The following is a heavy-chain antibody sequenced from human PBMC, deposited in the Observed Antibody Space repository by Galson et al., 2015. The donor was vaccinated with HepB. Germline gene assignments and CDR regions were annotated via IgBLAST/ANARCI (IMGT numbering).Heavy chain of an antibody. J-gene: IGHJ6*02. CDR2: ISLYSGNM. D-gene: IGHD2-21*01. Sequence: SVKVSCKASGYTFTSHGISWVRQAPGQGLEWMGWISLYSGNMNYAQKFQGRLTMTTDTSTSTASMELRSLRSDDTAVYYCARDWGGAPIRMDVWGQGTTVTVSS. CDR3: ARDWGGAPIRMDV. V-gene: IGHV1-18*01. CDR1: GYTFTSHG.